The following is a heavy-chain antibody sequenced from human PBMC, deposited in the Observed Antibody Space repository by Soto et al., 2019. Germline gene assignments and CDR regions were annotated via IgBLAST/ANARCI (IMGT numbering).Heavy chain of an antibody. Sequence: GGSLRLSCAASGFTFSSYAMSWVRQAPGKGLEWVSAISGSGGSTYYADSVKGRFTISRDNSKNTLYLQMNSLRAEDTAVYYCAKASSEGYDYVWGSYRPLDYWGQGTLVTVSS. CDR1: GFTFSSYA. CDR3: AKASSEGYDYVWGSYRPLDY. D-gene: IGHD3-16*02. J-gene: IGHJ4*02. CDR2: ISGSGGST. V-gene: IGHV3-23*01.